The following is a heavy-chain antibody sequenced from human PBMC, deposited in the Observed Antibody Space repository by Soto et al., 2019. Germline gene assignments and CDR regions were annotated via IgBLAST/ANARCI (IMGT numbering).Heavy chain of an antibody. CDR3: APRRDGYNYLYY. V-gene: IGHV1-2*02. CDR1: GNTFTGYY. Sequence: GASVKVSCRASGNTFTGYYMHWVRQAPGQGLEWMGWINPNSGGTNYAQKFQGRVTMTRDTSISTAYMELSRLRSDDTAVYYCAPRRDGYNYLYYWGQGTLVTVSS. CDR2: INPNSGGT. J-gene: IGHJ4*02. D-gene: IGHD5-12*01.